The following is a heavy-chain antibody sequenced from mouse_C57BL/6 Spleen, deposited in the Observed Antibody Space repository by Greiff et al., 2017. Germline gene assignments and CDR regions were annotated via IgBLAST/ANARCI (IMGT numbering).Heavy chain of an antibody. J-gene: IGHJ4*01. CDR2: FHPYNDDT. V-gene: IGHV1-47*01. CDR3: ARGGIYDGYRYYAMDY. CDR1: GYTFTTYP. D-gene: IGHD2-3*01. Sequence: QVQLQQSGAELVKPGASVKMSCKASGYTFTTYPIEWMKQNHGKSLEWIGNFHPYNDDTKYNEKFKGKATLTVEKSSSTVYLELSRLTSDDSAVYYCARGGIYDGYRYYAMDYWGQGTSVTVSS.